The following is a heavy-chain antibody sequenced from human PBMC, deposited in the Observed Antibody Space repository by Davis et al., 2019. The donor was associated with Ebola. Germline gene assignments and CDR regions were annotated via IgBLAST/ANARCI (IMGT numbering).Heavy chain of an antibody. CDR1: GYTFTSYD. D-gene: IGHD5-12*01. V-gene: IGHV1-8*01. Sequence: ASVKVSCKASGYTFTSYDINWVRQATGQGLEWMGWMNPNSGNTGYAQKFQGRVTMTRSTSISTAYMELSSLRSEDTAVYYCARETRGATYWFDPWGQGTLVTVSS. CDR2: MNPNSGNT. CDR3: ARETRGATYWFDP. J-gene: IGHJ5*02.